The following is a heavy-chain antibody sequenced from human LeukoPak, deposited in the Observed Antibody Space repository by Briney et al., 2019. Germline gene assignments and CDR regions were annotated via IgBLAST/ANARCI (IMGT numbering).Heavy chain of an antibody. J-gene: IGHJ1*01. D-gene: IGHD6-19*01. CDR1: GGSFSGYY. CDR3: AGSGWFSPEYFQH. CDR2: INHSGST. Sequence: SETLSLTCAVYGGSFSGYYWSWIRQPPGKGLEWIGEINHSGSTNYNPSLKSRVTISVDTSKNQFSLKLSSVTAADTAVYYCAGSGWFSPEYFQHWGQGTLVTVSS. V-gene: IGHV4-34*01.